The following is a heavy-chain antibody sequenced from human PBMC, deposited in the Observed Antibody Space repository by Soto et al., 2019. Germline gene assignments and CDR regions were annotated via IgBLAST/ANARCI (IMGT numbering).Heavy chain of an antibody. J-gene: IGHJ4*02. D-gene: IGHD3-22*01. CDR3: AKARLIVVVIPIDY. CDR2: ISGSGGST. Sequence: GGSLRLSCAASGFTVSSNYMSWVRQAPGKGLERVSVISGSGGSTYYADSVKGRFTISRDNSKNTLYLQMNSLRAEDTAVYYCAKARLIVVVIPIDYWGQGTLVTVSS. V-gene: IGHV3-23*01. CDR1: GFTVSSNY.